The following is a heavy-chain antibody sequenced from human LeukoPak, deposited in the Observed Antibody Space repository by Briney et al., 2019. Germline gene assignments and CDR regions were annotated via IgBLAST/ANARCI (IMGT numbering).Heavy chain of an antibody. J-gene: IGHJ4*02. CDR3: ARASGVGYSYGNADF. CDR2: ISNSGTT. CDR1: GGSIRSYY. Sequence: SETLSLTCSVSGGSIRSYYWGWIRQPPGKALEWIGYISNSGTTNYNPSLKSRMTISVDTRKSQFSLKLTSVTAADTAVYYCARASGVGYSYGNADFWGQGTLVTVSS. V-gene: IGHV4-59*01. D-gene: IGHD5-18*01.